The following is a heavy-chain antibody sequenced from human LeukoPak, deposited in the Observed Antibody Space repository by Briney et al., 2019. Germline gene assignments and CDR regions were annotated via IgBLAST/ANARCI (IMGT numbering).Heavy chain of an antibody. D-gene: IGHD1-1*01. CDR3: AQASTGNPDDYGDS. Sequence: PGGSLRLSCAASGFTFSNYAMNWVRQAPGKGLEWVSGISGSGGSTYYADSVKGRFAVSRDNSKNTLYLQMKSLRAEDTAIYYCAQASTGNPDDYGDSWGKGTLVTVSS. CDR1: GFTFSNYA. J-gene: IGHJ4*02. CDR2: ISGSGGST. V-gene: IGHV3-23*01.